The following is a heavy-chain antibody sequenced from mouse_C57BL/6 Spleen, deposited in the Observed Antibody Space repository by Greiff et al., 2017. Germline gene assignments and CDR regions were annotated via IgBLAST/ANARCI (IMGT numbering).Heavy chain of an antibody. CDR3: ARGGYYPTFAY. V-gene: IGHV1-82*01. D-gene: IGHD2-3*01. CDR2: IYPGDGDT. CDR1: GYAFSSSW. Sequence: VQLQQSGPELVKPGASVKISCKASGYAFSSSWMNWVKQRPGQGLEWIGRIYPGDGDTNYNGKFKGKATLTADKSSSTAYMQLSSLTSEDSAVYFCARGGYYPTFAYWGQGTLVTVSA. J-gene: IGHJ3*01.